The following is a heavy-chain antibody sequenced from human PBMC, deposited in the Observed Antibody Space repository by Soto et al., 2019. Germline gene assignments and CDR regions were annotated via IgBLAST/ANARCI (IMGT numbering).Heavy chain of an antibody. CDR2: IRSRADGYAT. V-gene: IGHV3-73*02. CDR1: GFSFSGSA. Sequence: EVQLVESGGGLVKPGGSLKLSCAASGFSFSGSAMHWVRQASGKGLEWVGRIRSRADGYATAYVASVKGRFIVSRQDSKNTAYLEMNSLKVEDSAVYYCLTDDSSGYRCFDLWGRGTLVTVSS. CDR3: LTDDSSGYRCFDL. J-gene: IGHJ2*01. D-gene: IGHD3-22*01.